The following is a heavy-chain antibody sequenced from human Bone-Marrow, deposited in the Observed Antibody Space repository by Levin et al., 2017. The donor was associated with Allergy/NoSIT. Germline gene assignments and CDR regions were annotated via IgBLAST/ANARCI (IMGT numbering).Heavy chain of an antibody. CDR2: ISSKPDGAAT. CDR1: GFSLSNSW. J-gene: IGHJ4*02. CDR3: TTQFQW. D-gene: IGHD6-19*01. V-gene: IGHV3-15*01. Sequence: GGSLRLSCAASGFSLSNSWLNWVRQVPGKGLEWIGRISSKPDGAATDYAAPLKGRFTISRDDSTNMLYLQMNSLKVDDTATYYCTTQFQWWGQGTLVTVSS.